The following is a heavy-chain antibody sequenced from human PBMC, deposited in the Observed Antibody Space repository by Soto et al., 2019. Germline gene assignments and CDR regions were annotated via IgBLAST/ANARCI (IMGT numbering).Heavy chain of an antibody. CDR2: IIPIFGTA. CDR1: GGTSSSYA. J-gene: IGHJ6*02. CDR3: ARDRGDSSSSADYYYYYGMDV. D-gene: IGHD6-6*01. V-gene: IGHV1-69*01. Sequence: QVQLVQSGAEVKKPGSSVKVSCKASGGTSSSYAINGVRKAPGQGLEWMGGIIPIFGTANYAQKFQGRVTITADESTRTAYMELSSLRSEDTAVYYGARDRGDSSSSADYYYYYGMDVWCQGTTVTVS.